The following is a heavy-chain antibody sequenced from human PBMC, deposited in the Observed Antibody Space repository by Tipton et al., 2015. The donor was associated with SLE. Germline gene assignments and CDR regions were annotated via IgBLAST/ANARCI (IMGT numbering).Heavy chain of an antibody. D-gene: IGHD5-18*01. CDR2: IYHLGST. Sequence: TLSLTCSVSGGSISSFYWSWIRQTPGKRLEWIGYIYHLGSTEYNPSLESRVTISVDTSKNQFSLKLSSVTDVDTAVYYCARTAGRSVKLWYFDLWGRGTLVTVSS. V-gene: IGHV4-59*12. J-gene: IGHJ2*01. CDR1: GGSISSFY. CDR3: ARTAGRSVKLWYFDL.